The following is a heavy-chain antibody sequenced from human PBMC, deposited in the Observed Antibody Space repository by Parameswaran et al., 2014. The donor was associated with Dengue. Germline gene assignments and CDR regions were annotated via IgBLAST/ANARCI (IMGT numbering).Heavy chain of an antibody. V-gene: IGHV4-34*01. CDR2: INHSGST. CDR3: ARPKARTGYCSSTSCYRGAWFDP. D-gene: IGHD2-2*02. Sequence: SETLSLTCAVYGGSFSGYYWSWIRQPPGKGLEWIGEINHSGSTNYNPSLKSRVTISVDTSKNQFSLKLSSVTAADTAVYYCARPKARTGYCSSTSCYRGAWFDPWGQGTLVTVSS. J-gene: IGHJ5*02. CDR1: GGSFSGYY.